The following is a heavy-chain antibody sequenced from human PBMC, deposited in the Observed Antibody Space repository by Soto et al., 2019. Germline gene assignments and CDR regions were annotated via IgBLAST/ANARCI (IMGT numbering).Heavy chain of an antibody. D-gene: IGHD6-19*01. CDR2: ISYDGSNK. Sequence: GGSLRLSCAASGFPLSSYGMHLVRQSPGKGLEWVAFISYDGSNKYYADSVKGRFTISRDNYKNTLYLQMNSLRAEDTAVYYCAKEWLASVVGAGTGTTYYGLDGWGKGHTVAVSS. CDR3: AKEWLASVVGAGTGTTYYGLDG. J-gene: IGHJ6*04. V-gene: IGHV3-30*18. CDR1: GFPLSSYG.